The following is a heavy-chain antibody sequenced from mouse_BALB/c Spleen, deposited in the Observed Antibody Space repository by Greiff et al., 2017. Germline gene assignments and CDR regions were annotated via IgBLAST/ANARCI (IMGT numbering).Heavy chain of an antibody. D-gene: IGHD1-1*01. J-gene: IGHJ4*01. Sequence: QVQLKQPGAELVKPGASVKLSCKASGYTFTSYYMYWVKQRPGQGLEWIGGINPSNGGTNFNEKFKSKATLTVDKSSSTAYMQLSSLTSEDSAVYYCTRNHLYYGSSYDYAMDYWGQGTSVTVSS. CDR1: GYTFTSYY. V-gene: IGHV1S81*02. CDR3: TRNHLYYGSSYDYAMDY. CDR2: INPSNGGT.